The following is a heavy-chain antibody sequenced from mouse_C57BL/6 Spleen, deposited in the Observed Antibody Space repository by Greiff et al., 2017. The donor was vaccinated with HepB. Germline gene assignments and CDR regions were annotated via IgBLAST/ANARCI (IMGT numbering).Heavy chain of an antibody. Sequence: VQLQQSGPELVKPGASVKISCKASGYTFTDYYMNWVKQSHGKSLEWIGDINPNNGGTSYNQKFKGKATLTVDKSSSTAYMELRSLTSEDSAVYYCARGQPGAYWGQGTLVTVSA. V-gene: IGHV1-26*01. J-gene: IGHJ3*01. CDR3: ARGQPGAY. CDR2: INPNNGGT. CDR1: GYTFTDYY. D-gene: IGHD3-3*01.